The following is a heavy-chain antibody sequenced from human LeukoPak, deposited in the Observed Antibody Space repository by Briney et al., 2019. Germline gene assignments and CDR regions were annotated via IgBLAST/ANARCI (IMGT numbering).Heavy chain of an antibody. V-gene: IGHV1-2*02. CDR2: INPKSGGT. D-gene: IGHD1-26*01. J-gene: IGHJ4*02. CDR1: GYIFTGYY. Sequence: ASVKVSCKASGYIFTGYYLHWVRQAPGQGLEWMGWINPKSGGTKYAKKFQGRVTMTGDTSISTAYMEMSSLRSDDTAVYYCARERGGVLGATNYWGQGTLVTVSS. CDR3: ARERGGVLGATNY.